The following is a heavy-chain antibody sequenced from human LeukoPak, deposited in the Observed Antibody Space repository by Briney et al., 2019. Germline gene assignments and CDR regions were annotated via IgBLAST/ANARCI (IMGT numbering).Heavy chain of an antibody. D-gene: IGHD6-13*01. CDR1: GGSFSGYY. V-gene: IGHV4-34*01. CDR3: ARKSIVTAGRKPYDY. CDR2: IDHSGRT. Sequence: PSETLSLTCAVYGGSFSGYYWSWIRQPPGKGLEWIGEIDHSGRTNSNPSLKSRVTISVDMSKNQFSLRLSSVTAADTALYYCARKSIVTAGRKPYDYWDQGTLVTVSP. J-gene: IGHJ4*02.